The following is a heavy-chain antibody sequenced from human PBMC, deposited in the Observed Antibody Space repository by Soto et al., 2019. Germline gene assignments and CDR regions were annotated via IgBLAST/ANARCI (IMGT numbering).Heavy chain of an antibody. D-gene: IGHD2-8*01. CDR1: GFTFYNYA. CDR3: AKKGLGSLATYCTTGDCHYAFEV. J-gene: IGHJ3*01. CDR2: ISGGGDGT. V-gene: IGHV3-23*01. Sequence: EVQLLESGGGLVRPGGSLRLSCAASGFTFYNYAMNWVRQAPGKGLEWVSTISGGGDGTYYADSVKGRFTISRDNSRNTVYLQMISLGAEDTAVYYCAKKGLGSLATYCTTGDCHYAFEVWGQGTLVTVSS.